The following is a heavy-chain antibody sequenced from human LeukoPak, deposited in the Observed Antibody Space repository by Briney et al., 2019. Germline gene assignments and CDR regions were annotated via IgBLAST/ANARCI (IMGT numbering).Heavy chain of an antibody. CDR1: GFTFSNYN. CDR3: ARVFSDYVRYFD. V-gene: IGHV3-21*01. J-gene: IGHJ4*02. D-gene: IGHD3-9*01. CDR2: ISSTSTYI. Sequence: GGSLRLSCAASGFTFSNYNMNWVRQAPGMGLEWVSSISSTSTYIYYADSVKGRFTISRDNAKNSLYLQMNSLRADDTAVYYCARVFSDYVRYFDWGQGTLVTVSS.